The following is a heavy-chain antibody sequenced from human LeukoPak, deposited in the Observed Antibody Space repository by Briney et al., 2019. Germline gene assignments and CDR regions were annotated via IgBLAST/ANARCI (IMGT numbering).Heavy chain of an antibody. D-gene: IGHD1-26*01. CDR1: GFTFSSYS. Sequence: GGSLRLSCAASGFTFSSYSMNWVRQAPGKGLEWVSSISRYSRYTYYADSLKGRFTISRDNAKNSLYLQMNSLRAEDTALYYCARHWGVGSRYFDFWGQGTLVTVSS. J-gene: IGHJ4*02. V-gene: IGHV3-21*04. CDR2: ISRYSRYT. CDR3: ARHWGVGSRYFDF.